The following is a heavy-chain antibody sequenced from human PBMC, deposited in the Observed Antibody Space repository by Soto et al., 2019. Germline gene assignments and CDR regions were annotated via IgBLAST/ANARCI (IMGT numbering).Heavy chain of an antibody. CDR2: IGGGDDI. V-gene: IGHV3-23*01. CDR3: AKDSISYNGIYDAFDV. Sequence: HPGGSLRLSCEASGFTFSNYAMAWVRQTPGEGPEWVSTIGGGDDIFYAESVKGRFIISRDDSRSTMYLQMDNLRVEDTAIYFCAKDSISYNGIYDAFDVWGQGTVVT. D-gene: IGHD3-3*02. J-gene: IGHJ3*01. CDR1: GFTFSNYA.